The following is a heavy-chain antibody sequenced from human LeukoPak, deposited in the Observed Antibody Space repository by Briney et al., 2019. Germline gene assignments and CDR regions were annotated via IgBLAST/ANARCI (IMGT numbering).Heavy chain of an antibody. CDR1: GFTFCSYG. CDR3: TKGEDNEDYDLICA. Sequence: WGSLRLSCAVSGFTFCSYGMGWDCQAPGKGLEWVSVISASGGSTYYADSVKGRFTISRDNSKNTLYLQMNSLRAEDTGVYYCTKGEDNEDYDLICAWEQGSLVTVSS. V-gene: IGHV3-23*01. D-gene: IGHD4-17*01. J-gene: IGHJ5*02. CDR2: ISASGGST.